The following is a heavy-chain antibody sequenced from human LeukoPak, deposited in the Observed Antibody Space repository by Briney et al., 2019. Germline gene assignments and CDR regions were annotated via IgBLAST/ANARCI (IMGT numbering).Heavy chain of an antibody. V-gene: IGHV4-39*01. CDR3: AAQNLYVSGISVDF. Sequence: SETLSLTCTVSGGPMSSSTYYWGWIRQTPGKGLEWTGSIYYSGTTYYNPSLKSRVAISVDTSRNQFSLKLSSVTAADTAVYYCAAQNLYVSGISVDFWGQGTLVTVSS. CDR2: IYYSGTT. CDR1: GGPMSSSTYY. D-gene: IGHD3-10*01. J-gene: IGHJ4*02.